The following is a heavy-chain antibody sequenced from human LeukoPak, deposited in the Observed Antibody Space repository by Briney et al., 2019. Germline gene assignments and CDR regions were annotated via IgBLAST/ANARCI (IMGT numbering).Heavy chain of an antibody. CDR2: IWYDGSNK. D-gene: IGHD4-23*01. V-gene: IGHV3-33*06. J-gene: IGHJ4*02. Sequence: GGSLGLSCAASGFTFSSYGMHWVRQAPGKGLEWVAVIWYDGSNKYYADSVKGRFTISRDNSKNTLYLQMNSLRAEDTAVYYCAKKSPDSSGNPAYDWGQGTLVTVSS. CDR1: GFTFSSYG. CDR3: AKKSPDSSGNPAYD.